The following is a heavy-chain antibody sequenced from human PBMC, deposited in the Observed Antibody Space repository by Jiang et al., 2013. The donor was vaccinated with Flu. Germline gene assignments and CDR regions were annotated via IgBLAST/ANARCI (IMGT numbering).Heavy chain of an antibody. Sequence: QLLESGGGLVQPGGSLRLSCAASGFTFSNYGINWVRQPPGKGLEWVSFISGSGLSTYYADSVKGRFTISRDNSKNTLYLQMNRLRGEDTAVYYCAKVLATRPTGHHGMDVWGQGTTVTVSS. D-gene: IGHD4/OR15-4a*01. CDR3: AKVLATRPTGHHGMDV. CDR2: ISGSGLST. V-gene: IGHV3-23*01. J-gene: IGHJ6*02. CDR1: GFTFSNYG.